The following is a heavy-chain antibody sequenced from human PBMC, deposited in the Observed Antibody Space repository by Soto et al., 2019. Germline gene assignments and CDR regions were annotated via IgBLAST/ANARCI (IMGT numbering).Heavy chain of an antibody. CDR3: ARSQGGASPDYYYYGMDV. Sequence: ASMKVSCKASGGTFSSYAISWVRQAPGQGLEWMGGIIPILGIANYAQKFQGRVTITADKSTSTAYMELSSLRSEDTAVYYCARSQGGASPDYYYYGMDVWGQGTTVTVSS. J-gene: IGHJ6*02. D-gene: IGHD3-16*01. V-gene: IGHV1-69*10. CDR1: GGTFSSYA. CDR2: IIPILGIA.